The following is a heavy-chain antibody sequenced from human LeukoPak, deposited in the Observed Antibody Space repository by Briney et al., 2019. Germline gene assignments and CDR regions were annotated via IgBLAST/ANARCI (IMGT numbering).Heavy chain of an antibody. Sequence: SVKVSCKASGGTFSSYAISWVRQAPGQGLEWMGGIIPIFGTANYAQKFQGRVTITADESTSTAYMELSSLRSEDTAVYYCARGVAGNAFNLYYFDYWGQGTLVTVSS. J-gene: IGHJ4*02. V-gene: IGHV1-69*13. CDR1: GGTFSSYA. D-gene: IGHD1-1*01. CDR3: ARGVAGNAFNLYYFDY. CDR2: IIPIFGTA.